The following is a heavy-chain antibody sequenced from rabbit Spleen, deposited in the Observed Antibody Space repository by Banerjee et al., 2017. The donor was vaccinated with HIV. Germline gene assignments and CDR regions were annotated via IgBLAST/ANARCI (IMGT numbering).Heavy chain of an antibody. V-gene: IGHV1S40*01. CDR1: GFSFSSGYD. D-gene: IGHD8-1*01. J-gene: IGHJ6*01. CDR3: ARRLWDYTDLYYAAMDL. Sequence: QSLEESGGDLVKPGASLTLTCTASGFSFSSGYDMCWVRQAPGKGLEWIGCIYAGSDDTWYASWVNGRFTISKTSSTTVTLQMTSLTAADTATYFCARRLWDYTDLYYAAMDLWGPGTLVTVS. CDR2: IYAGSDDT.